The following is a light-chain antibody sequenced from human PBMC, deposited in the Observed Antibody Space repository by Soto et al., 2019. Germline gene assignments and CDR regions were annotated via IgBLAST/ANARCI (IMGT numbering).Light chain of an antibody. J-gene: IGLJ1*01. CDR1: SSDVGGYNY. CDR3: CSYAGSYTHV. CDR2: DVS. Sequence: QSVLTQPRSVSGSPGQSVTISCTGTSSDVGGYNYVSWYQQHPGKAPKLMIYDVSKRPSGVPDRFSGSKSGNTASLTISGVQAEDEADYCCCSYAGSYTHVFGTGTKLTVL. V-gene: IGLV2-11*01.